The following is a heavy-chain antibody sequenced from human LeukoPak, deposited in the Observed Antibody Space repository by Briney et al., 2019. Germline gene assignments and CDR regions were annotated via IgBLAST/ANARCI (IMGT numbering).Heavy chain of an antibody. D-gene: IGHD6-6*01. CDR1: GGSTSSYY. Sequence: PSETLSLTCTVSGGSTSSYYWSWIRQPAGKGLEWIGRIYTSGSTNYNPSLKSRVTMSVDTSKNQFPLKLSSVTAADTAVYYCARAGSSSSSLPFDYWGQGTLVTVSS. V-gene: IGHV4-4*07. J-gene: IGHJ4*02. CDR3: ARAGSSSSSLPFDY. CDR2: IYTSGST.